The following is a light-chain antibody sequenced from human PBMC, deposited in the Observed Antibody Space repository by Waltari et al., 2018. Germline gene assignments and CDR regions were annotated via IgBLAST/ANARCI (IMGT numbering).Light chain of an antibody. CDR3: QQYNSYPWT. Sequence: DIQMTQSPSTLSASVGDRVTITCRASQSISSWLAWYQQKPGKAPKLLTYKASSLESGVPARFSGSGSGPEFTLTISSLQPDDFATYYCQQYNSYPWTVGLGTKVEIK. CDR1: QSISSW. V-gene: IGKV1-5*03. CDR2: KAS. J-gene: IGKJ1*01.